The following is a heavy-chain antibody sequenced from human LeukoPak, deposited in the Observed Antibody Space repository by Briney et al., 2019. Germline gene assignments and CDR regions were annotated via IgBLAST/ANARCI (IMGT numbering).Heavy chain of an antibody. CDR1: GYSFSNYW. J-gene: IGHJ4*02. Sequence: GGALKISCKGFGYSFSNYWIAWGGQMPGGGLEWMVIINPSDSDTRYSPSFQGQVTISADKSISTAYLQWSSLKASDSAMYYCARAWNFDYWGQGTLVTVSS. D-gene: IGHD1-1*01. CDR3: ARAWNFDY. CDR2: INPSDSDT. V-gene: IGHV5-51*03.